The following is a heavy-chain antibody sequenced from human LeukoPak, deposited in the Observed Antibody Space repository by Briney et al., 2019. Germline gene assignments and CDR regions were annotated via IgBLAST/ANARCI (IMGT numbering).Heavy chain of an antibody. D-gene: IGHD6-13*01. CDR1: GGSISSYY. CDR2: IYTSGST. CDR3: AREGLSSSWYGWFDP. Sequence: SETLSLSCTVSGGSISSYYWSWIRQPAGKGLEWFGRIYTSGSTNYNPSLKSRVTMSVDTSKNQFSLKLSSVTAADTAVYYCAREGLSSSWYGWFDPWGQGTLVTVSS. V-gene: IGHV4-4*07. J-gene: IGHJ5*02.